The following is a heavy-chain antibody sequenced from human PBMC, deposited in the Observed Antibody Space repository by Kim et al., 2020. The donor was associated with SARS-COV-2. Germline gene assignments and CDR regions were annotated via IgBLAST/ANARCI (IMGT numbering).Heavy chain of an antibody. V-gene: IGHV3-23*01. D-gene: IGHD6-19*01. CDR3: AKAGFGLGGSGWYVFLGPLDY. J-gene: IGHJ4*02. CDR2: ISGSGGST. Sequence: GGSLRLSCAASGFTFSSYAMSWVRQAPGKGLEWVSAISGSGGSTYYADSVKGRFTISRDNSKNTLYLQMNSLRAEDTAVYYCAKAGFGLGGSGWYVFLGPLDYWGQGTLVTVSS. CDR1: GFTFSSYA.